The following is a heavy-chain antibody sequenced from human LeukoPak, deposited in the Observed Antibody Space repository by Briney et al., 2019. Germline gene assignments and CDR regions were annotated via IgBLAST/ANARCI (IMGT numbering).Heavy chain of an antibody. D-gene: IGHD2-2*01. CDR3: ARTIVVVPAATPFDY. CDR2: ISATGGST. Sequence: PGGSLRLSCAASGYSFNSYAMSWVRQAPGKGLEWVSGISATGGSTYHADSVKGRFTFSRDNSKNTLYLQMNSLRAEDTAVYYCARTIVVVPAATPFDYWGQGTLVTVSS. J-gene: IGHJ4*02. V-gene: IGHV3-23*01. CDR1: GYSFNSYA.